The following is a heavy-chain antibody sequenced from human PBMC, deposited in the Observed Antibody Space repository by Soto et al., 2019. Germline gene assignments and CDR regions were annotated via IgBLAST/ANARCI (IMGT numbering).Heavy chain of an antibody. CDR3: AREYTETVDGPTPFYFDY. Sequence: SETLSRTCSVSGDSISTYYWSWIRQSAGNGLEWIGRTYITGDTNYNPSLRSRLTMSVDTSKTQLSLKLSSVPAADTAVYYCAREYTETVDGPTPFYFDYWGQGTPVTVSS. J-gene: IGHJ4*02. CDR2: TYITGDT. V-gene: IGHV4-4*07. D-gene: IGHD6-19*01. CDR1: GDSISTYY.